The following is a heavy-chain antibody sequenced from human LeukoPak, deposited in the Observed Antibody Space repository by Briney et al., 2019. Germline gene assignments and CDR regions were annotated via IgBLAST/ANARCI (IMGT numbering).Heavy chain of an antibody. V-gene: IGHV6-1*01. CDR3: ARTWWGLPTT. CDR1: GDSVSSTTLS. CDR2: TFYRTRWHY. D-gene: IGHD2-15*01. J-gene: IGHJ5*02. Sequence: SQTLSLTFAISGDSVSSTTLSWNWIRETPSRGLEWLGRTFYRTRWHYEYADSVKSRITINPDTSTNQFSLQMNSVTPEDTATYFCARTWWGLPTTWGQGTLVTVSS.